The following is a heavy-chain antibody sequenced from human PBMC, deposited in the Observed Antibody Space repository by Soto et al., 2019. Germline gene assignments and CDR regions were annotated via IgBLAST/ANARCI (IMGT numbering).Heavy chain of an antibody. CDR2: ISGSGGST. Sequence: LRLSCAASGFTFSSYAMSWVRQAPGKGLEWVSAISGSGGSTYYADSVKGRFTISRDNSKNTLCLQMNSLRAEHTAVYYCAKWPRGDILTCFDWCHGSRVTYSS. V-gene: IGHV3-23*01. CDR1: GFTFSSYA. D-gene: IGHD3-9*01. J-gene: IGHJ4*01. CDR3: AKWPRGDILTCFD.